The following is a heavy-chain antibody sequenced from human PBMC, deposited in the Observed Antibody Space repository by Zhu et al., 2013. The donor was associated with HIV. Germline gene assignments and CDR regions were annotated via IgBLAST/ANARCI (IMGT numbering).Heavy chain of an antibody. J-gene: IGHJ3*01. Sequence: QVQLVQSGAEVKKPGASVKVSCKAFGYTFASYSIYWVRQAPGQGLEWMGVTHPGGDTDYAQKFQGRVTMTRDTSTSTVHMELRSLRSDDTAVYYCARHPFTHNAFDFWGQGTMVIVSS. CDR1: GYTFASYS. CDR3: ARHPFTHNAFDF. CDR2: THPGGDT. V-gene: IGHV1-46*01. D-gene: IGHD3-3*02.